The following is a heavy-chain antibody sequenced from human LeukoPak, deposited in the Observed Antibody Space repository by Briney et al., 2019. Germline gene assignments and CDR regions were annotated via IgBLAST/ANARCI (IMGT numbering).Heavy chain of an antibody. D-gene: IGHD3-16*01. CDR1: GYTFTSYG. Sequence: ASVKVSCKASGYTFTSYGISWVRQAPGQGLEWMGWINPNSGGTNYAQKFQGRVTMTRDTSITTAYMELNRLRSDDTAVYYCARAYTNPNGPYWGQGILVTVSS. CDR3: ARAYTNPNGPY. CDR2: INPNSGGT. V-gene: IGHV1-2*02. J-gene: IGHJ4*02.